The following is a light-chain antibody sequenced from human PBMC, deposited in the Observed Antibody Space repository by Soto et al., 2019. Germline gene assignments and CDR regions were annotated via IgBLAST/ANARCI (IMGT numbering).Light chain of an antibody. J-gene: IGKJ5*01. V-gene: IGKV3-20*01. CDR1: QFVISNY. Sequence: EIVLTQSPGTLSLSPGERATLSCRASQFVISNYLAWYQQKPGQAPRLLIYGASNRATGIPDRFSGSGSGTDFTLTISSLQPEDFATYYCQQANSFPITFGQGTRLEIK. CDR2: GAS. CDR3: QQANSFPIT.